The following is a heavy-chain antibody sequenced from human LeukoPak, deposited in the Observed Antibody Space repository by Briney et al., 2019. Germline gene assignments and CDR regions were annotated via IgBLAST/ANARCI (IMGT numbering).Heavy chain of an antibody. J-gene: IGHJ4*02. CDR1: GFAFSSYA. Sequence: GGSLRLSCTASGFAFSSYAMSWVRQAPGVGLEWVSVFYSGGKTYYTDSVKGRFTISRDNSKNTLYLQMNSLRAEDTAVYYCAKVPRTYDYVWGSYRNKPLYYFDYWGQGTLVTVSS. V-gene: IGHV3-23*03. CDR2: FYSGGKT. D-gene: IGHD3-16*02. CDR3: AKVPRTYDYVWGSYRNKPLYYFDY.